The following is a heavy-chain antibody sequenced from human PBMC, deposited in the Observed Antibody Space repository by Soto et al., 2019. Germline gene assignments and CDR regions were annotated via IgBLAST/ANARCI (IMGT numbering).Heavy chain of an antibody. Sequence: VQLVESGGGVVQPGRSLRLSCAASGFTFSDYAMHWVRQAPGKGLEWVAVVSHDGRNTHYADSVKGRFTISRDSSTNTVSLAMTSLRAEDTAVYYCAKGGRQWLVTSDFNYWGQGALVTVSS. D-gene: IGHD6-19*01. CDR1: GFTFSDYA. V-gene: IGHV3-30*18. J-gene: IGHJ4*02. CDR3: AKGGRQWLVTSDFNY. CDR2: VSHDGRNT.